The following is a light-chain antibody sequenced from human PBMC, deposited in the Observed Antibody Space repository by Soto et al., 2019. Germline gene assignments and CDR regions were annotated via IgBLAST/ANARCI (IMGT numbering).Light chain of an antibody. Sequence: EIVLTQSPGTLSLSPGERATLSCRASQSVDSNFLAWYQQKPGQAPRLLICGASTRAPGIPDRFSGSGSGTDFTLTISRLEPADFAVYCCQQYGSLPPTFGQGTKVEIK. V-gene: IGKV3-20*01. J-gene: IGKJ1*01. CDR3: QQYGSLPPT. CDR1: QSVDSNF. CDR2: GAS.